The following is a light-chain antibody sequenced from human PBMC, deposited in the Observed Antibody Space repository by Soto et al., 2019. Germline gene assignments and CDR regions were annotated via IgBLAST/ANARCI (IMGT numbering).Light chain of an antibody. CDR3: QRYDASPT. Sequence: EIVLTQSPGTLSLSVGERATLSCRSSQTVPNNYLVWYQQKPGQTPTVLIYGASNRAAGIPDRFSGSGSGTDFSLPISRLGPEDFAVYYWQRYDASPTFGQGTRVE. CDR2: GAS. CDR1: QTVPNNY. V-gene: IGKV3-20*01. J-gene: IGKJ1*01.